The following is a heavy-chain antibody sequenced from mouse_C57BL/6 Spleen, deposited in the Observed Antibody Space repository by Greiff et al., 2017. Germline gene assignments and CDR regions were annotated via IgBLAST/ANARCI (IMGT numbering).Heavy chain of an antibody. CDR3: ARARITTVPFDY. D-gene: IGHD1-1*01. V-gene: IGHV1-42*01. Sequence: EVQLQQSGPELVKPGASVKISCKASGYSFTGYYMNWVKQSPEKSLEWIGEINPSTGGTTSNQKFKAKATLTVDKSSSTAYMQLKSLTSEDAAVYYCARARITTVPFDYWGQGTTLTVSS. CDR1: GYSFTGYY. J-gene: IGHJ2*01. CDR2: INPSTGGT.